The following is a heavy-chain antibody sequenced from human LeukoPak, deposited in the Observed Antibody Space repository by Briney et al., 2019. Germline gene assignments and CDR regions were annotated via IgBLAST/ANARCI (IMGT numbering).Heavy chain of an antibody. CDR1: GFTFSSYG. D-gene: IGHD1-26*01. CDR2: ISSSGSTI. CDR3: TRVLGMSTYYYYYGMDV. Sequence: GGSLRLSGAAPGFTFSSYGMNWFRQAPGKGLDWVSYISSSGSTIYYADSVKGRFILSRDNAKNSLYLRMNSLRAEDTAVYYCTRVLGMSTYYYYYGMDVWGQRTTVTVSS. V-gene: IGHV3-48*03. J-gene: IGHJ6*02.